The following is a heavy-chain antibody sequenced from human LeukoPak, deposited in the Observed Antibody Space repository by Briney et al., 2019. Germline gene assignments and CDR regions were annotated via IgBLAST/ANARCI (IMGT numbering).Heavy chain of an antibody. V-gene: IGHV1-3*04. J-gene: IGHJ4*02. CDR2: INTGNGNT. CDR1: GYTFTTYT. CDR3: VRDSFYGSGYYNYFDY. D-gene: IGHD3-10*01. Sequence: GASVKVSCKASGYTFTTYTMHWVRQAPGQRLEWMGWINTGNGNTEYSQKFQDRVTITRDTSATTAYMELSSLRSEDTALYYCVRDSFYGSGYYNYFDYWGQGTLVTVSS.